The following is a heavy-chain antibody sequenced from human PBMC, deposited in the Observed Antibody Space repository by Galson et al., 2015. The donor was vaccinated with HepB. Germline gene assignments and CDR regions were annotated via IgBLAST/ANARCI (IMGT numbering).Heavy chain of an antibody. V-gene: IGHV3-30*18. CDR2: ISYDGSNE. J-gene: IGHJ6*02. CDR1: GFTFSSYG. D-gene: IGHD3-10*01. Sequence: SLRLSCAASGFTFSSYGMHWVRQAPGKGLEWVAVISYDGSNEYYADSVKGRFTISRDNSKNTLYLQMNSLRAEDTAVYYCAKDVSTVSLLWFGELLPRGGMDVWGQGTTVTVSS. CDR3: AKDVSTVSLLWFGELLPRGGMDV.